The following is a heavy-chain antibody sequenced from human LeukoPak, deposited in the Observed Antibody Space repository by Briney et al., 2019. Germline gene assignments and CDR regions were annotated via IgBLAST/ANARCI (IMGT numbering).Heavy chain of an antibody. Sequence: PGGSLRLSCAASGFTFSTYAMTWVRQAPGKGLEWVSDISGTGGRTYYADSVKGRFTISRDNSKNTVDLLMNSLRAEDTAIYYCARDVPYYYDSSGYYSPFDCWGQGILVTVSS. J-gene: IGHJ4*02. CDR2: ISGTGGRT. CDR3: ARDVPYYYDSSGYYSPFDC. CDR1: GFTFSTYA. V-gene: IGHV3-23*01. D-gene: IGHD3-22*01.